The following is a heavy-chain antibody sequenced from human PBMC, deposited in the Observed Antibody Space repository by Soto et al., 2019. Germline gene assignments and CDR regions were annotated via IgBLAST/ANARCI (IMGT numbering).Heavy chain of an antibody. CDR1: GGSISSGDYY. CDR2: IYYSGST. V-gene: IGHV4-30-4*01. Sequence: SETLSLTCTVSGGSISSGDYYWSWIRQPPGKGLEWIGYIYYSGSTYYNPSLESRVTISVDTSKNQFSLKLSSVTAADTAVYYCARDTRRGYSGYVWGQGTLVTVSS. CDR3: ARDTRRGYSGYV. J-gene: IGHJ4*02. D-gene: IGHD5-12*01.